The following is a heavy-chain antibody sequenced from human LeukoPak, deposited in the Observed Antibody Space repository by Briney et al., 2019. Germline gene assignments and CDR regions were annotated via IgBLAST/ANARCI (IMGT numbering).Heavy chain of an antibody. V-gene: IGHV1-69*13. J-gene: IGHJ6*03. CDR2: IIPIFGTA. CDR3: ARTRYRVPAAILRRTYYYYYMDV. Sequence: SVKVSCKASGGTFSSYAISWVRPAPGQGLEWMGGIIPIFGTANYAQKFQGRVTITADESTSTAYMELSSLRSEDTAVYYCARTRYRVPAAILRRTYYYYYMDVWAKGPRSPSP. CDR1: GGTFSSYA. D-gene: IGHD2-2*01.